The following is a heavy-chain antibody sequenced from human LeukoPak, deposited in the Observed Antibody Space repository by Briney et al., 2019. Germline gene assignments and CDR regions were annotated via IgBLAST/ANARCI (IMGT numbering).Heavy chain of an antibody. CDR2: IKEDGSEK. J-gene: IGHJ6*04. Sequence: GGSLRLSCAASGFTLSSYWMTWVRQAPGKGLEWVANIKEDGSEKYYVDSVKGRFTISRDNAKNSLYLQMNSLRAEDTAVYYCARERGMDVWGKGTTVTVSS. CDR1: GFTLSSYW. V-gene: IGHV3-7*03. CDR3: ARERGMDV.